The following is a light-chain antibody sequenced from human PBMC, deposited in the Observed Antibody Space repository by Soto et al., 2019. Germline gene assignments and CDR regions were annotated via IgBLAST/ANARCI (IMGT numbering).Light chain of an antibody. CDR2: AAS. V-gene: IGKV1-39*01. CDR1: QSISNY. J-gene: IGKJ4*01. CDR3: QQSDNIPVT. Sequence: DIQMTQSPSSLSSSVGDRVTITCRASQSISNYLNWYQWKPGKAPMLLIYAASRQQNGVPLRFSGSGSGTHFALTISSLQREDFASYYCQQSDNIPVTFGGGTEVEIK.